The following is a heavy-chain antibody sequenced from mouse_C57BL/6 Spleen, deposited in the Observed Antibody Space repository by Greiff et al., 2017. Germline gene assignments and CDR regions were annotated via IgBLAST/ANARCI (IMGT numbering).Heavy chain of an antibody. CDR3: THGMGYYGSEGFAY. CDR2: IDPETGGT. Sequence: QVQLQQSGAELVRPGASVTLSCKASGYTFTDYEMHWVKQTPVHGLEWIGAIDPETGGTAYNQKFKGKAILTADKSSSTAYMELRSLTSEDSAVYYCTHGMGYYGSEGFAYWGQGTLVTVSA. J-gene: IGHJ3*01. CDR1: GYTFTDYE. D-gene: IGHD1-1*01. V-gene: IGHV1-15*01.